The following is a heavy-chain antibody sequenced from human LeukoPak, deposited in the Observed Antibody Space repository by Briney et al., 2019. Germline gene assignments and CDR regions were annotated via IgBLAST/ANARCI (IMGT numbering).Heavy chain of an antibody. CDR2: INHSGST. D-gene: IGHD1-26*01. CDR3: ARWSYYTRDY. CDR1: GGSFSGYY. V-gene: IGHV4-34*01. Sequence: SETLSLTCAVYGGSFSGYYWSWIRQPPGKGLEWIGEINHSGSTNYNPSLKSRVTISVDTSKNQFSLKLSSVTAADTAVYYCARWSYYTRDYWGQGTLVTVSS. J-gene: IGHJ4*02.